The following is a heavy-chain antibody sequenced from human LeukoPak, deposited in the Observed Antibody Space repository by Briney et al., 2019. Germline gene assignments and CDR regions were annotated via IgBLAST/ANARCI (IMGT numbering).Heavy chain of an antibody. CDR3: VRVDSGGNYFDY. CDR2: IYYSGIT. V-gene: IGHV4-39*02. Sequence: SETLSLTCTVSGGSISSSPYFWGWIRQPPGKGLEWIGSIYYSGITYYNPSLKSRVTISVDTSKNQFSLKLSSVTAADTAVYYCVRVDSGGNYFDYWGQGTLVTVSS. J-gene: IGHJ4*02. D-gene: IGHD2-15*01. CDR1: GGSISSSPYF.